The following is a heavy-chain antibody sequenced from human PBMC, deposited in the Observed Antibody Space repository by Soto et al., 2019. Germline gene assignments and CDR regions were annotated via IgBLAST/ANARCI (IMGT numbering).Heavy chain of an antibody. D-gene: IGHD3-10*01. CDR1: GFSVSTNY. Sequence: VQLVESGGGLIQAGGSRRLSCRVSGFSVSTNYMAWVRQVPGKGLEWASVIYSSGQTYYPDSVQGRFTISRDNAKNTMYLQMNSLRVEDTGVYSCSRIYGSGVVDFWGQGSLITVSS. CDR2: IYSSGQT. J-gene: IGHJ4*02. CDR3: SRIYGSGVVDF. V-gene: IGHV3-53*01.